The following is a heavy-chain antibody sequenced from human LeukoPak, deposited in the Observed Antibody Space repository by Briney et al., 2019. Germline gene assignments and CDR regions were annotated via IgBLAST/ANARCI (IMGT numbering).Heavy chain of an antibody. Sequence: SLRLSCAASGFDVSSKFMTWVRQAPGKGLEWVSVIYSGVGTFYADSVPGRFTISRDNSKNTVYLHMNDLKADDTAVYYCAKDEAAAGGGLDHWGQGTLVIVSS. J-gene: IGHJ4*02. V-gene: IGHV3-53*01. CDR2: IYSGVGT. CDR3: AKDEAAAGGGLDH. D-gene: IGHD6-13*01. CDR1: GFDVSSKF.